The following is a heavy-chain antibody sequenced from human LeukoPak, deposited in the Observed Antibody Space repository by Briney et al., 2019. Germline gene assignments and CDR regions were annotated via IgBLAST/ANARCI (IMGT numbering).Heavy chain of an antibody. D-gene: IGHD1-26*01. Sequence: GASVKVSCEASGYTFIGYYMHWVRQAPGQGLEWMGRSNPDSGDTNYAQHFQGRVTMTRDTSITTAYMELNRLTSDDTAVYYCARDLVDGVGAPGAYWGQGALVTVSS. V-gene: IGHV1-2*06. J-gene: IGHJ4*02. CDR3: ARDLVDGVGAPGAY. CDR2: SNPDSGDT. CDR1: GYTFIGYY.